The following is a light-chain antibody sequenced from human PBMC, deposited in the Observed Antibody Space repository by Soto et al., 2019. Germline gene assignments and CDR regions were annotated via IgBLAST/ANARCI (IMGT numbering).Light chain of an antibody. Sequence: QSVLTQPASVSGSPGQSITISCTGTSSDVGGYNYVSWYQQNPGKAPKLIIYEVSLRPSGVSNRFSGSKSGNTASLTLSGLPAEDENDYYCSLCTSSSTCLFGTGTKLTVL. CDR3: SLCTSSSTCL. CDR2: EVS. V-gene: IGLV2-14*01. CDR1: SSDVGGYNY. J-gene: IGLJ1*01.